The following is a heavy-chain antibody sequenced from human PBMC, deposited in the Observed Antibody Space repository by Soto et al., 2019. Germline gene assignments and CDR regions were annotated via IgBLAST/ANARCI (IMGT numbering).Heavy chain of an antibody. CDR2: ISAVSTYI. CDR3: ARAATLKVGGIKNYSFEA. J-gene: IGHJ5*01. Sequence: GGSLRLSCVASGFNYGSYGMYWVRQAPGKRLEWVSSISAVSTYIYYGDSVKGRFTISRDNAKNSMFLQMDSLTVEDTGVYYGARAATLKVGGIKNYSFEAWGHGIQVTLSS. V-gene: IGHV3-21*01. D-gene: IGHD2-15*01. CDR1: GFNYGSYG.